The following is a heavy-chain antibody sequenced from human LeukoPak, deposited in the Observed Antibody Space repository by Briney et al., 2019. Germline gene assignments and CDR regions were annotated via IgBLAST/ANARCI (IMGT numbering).Heavy chain of an antibody. CDR3: ARGNQRSSHYWYFDL. Sequence: GGSLRLSCAASGFTFNSYAMSWVRQGPGKGLEWVSTICGSGGTTYYADSVKGRFTISRDNSKNTLYLQMNSLRAEDAAVYYCARGNQRSSHYWYFDLWGRGTLVTVSS. J-gene: IGHJ2*01. D-gene: IGHD1-14*01. CDR1: GFTFNSYA. CDR2: ICGSGGTT. V-gene: IGHV3-23*01.